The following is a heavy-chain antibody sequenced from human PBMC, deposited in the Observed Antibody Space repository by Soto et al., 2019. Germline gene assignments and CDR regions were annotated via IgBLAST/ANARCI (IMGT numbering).Heavy chain of an antibody. CDR3: ARERKFDFWRKGLDV. CDR1: GYPFTSYD. D-gene: IGHD3-3*01. CDR2: MDPNSGST. Sequence: XSVKVSFKASGYPFTSYDINWVRQAPGQGLEWLGWMDPNSGSTGYAQNFQGRVTMTRNISINTAHMELSSLRSEDTAVYYCARERKFDFWRKGLDVWGQGTTVTVSS. J-gene: IGHJ6*02. V-gene: IGHV1-8*01.